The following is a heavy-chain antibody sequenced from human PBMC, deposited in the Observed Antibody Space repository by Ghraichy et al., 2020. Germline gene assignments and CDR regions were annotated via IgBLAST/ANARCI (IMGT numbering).Heavy chain of an antibody. V-gene: IGHV4-34*01. Sequence: SETLSLTCAVYGGSFSGYYWSWIRQPPGKGLEWIGEINHRGSTNCNPSLKSRVTISVDTSKNQFSLKLSSVTAADTAIYYCARLSGYCSNGVCLPHDYWGQGTLVTVSS. J-gene: IGHJ4*02. CDR2: INHRGST. CDR1: GGSFSGYY. D-gene: IGHD2-8*01. CDR3: ARLSGYCSNGVCLPHDY.